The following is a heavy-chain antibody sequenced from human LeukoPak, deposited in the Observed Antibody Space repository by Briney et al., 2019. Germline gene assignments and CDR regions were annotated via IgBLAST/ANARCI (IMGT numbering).Heavy chain of an antibody. CDR1: GYTFTGNY. CDR3: ARDRVVVPAAFDY. Sequence: ASVKVSCKASGYTFTGNYLHWVRQAPGQGLEWMGWINPNSDGTHYAQKFQGRVTMSRDTSISTAYMELSRLRSDDTAVYYCARDRVVVPAAFDYWGQGTLVTVSS. D-gene: IGHD2-2*01. V-gene: IGHV1-2*02. J-gene: IGHJ4*02. CDR2: INPNSDGT.